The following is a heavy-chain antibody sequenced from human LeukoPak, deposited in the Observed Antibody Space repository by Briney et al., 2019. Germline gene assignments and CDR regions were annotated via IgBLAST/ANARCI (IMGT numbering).Heavy chain of an antibody. Sequence: GGSLRLSCAASGFTFSSYSMNWVRQAPGKGLEWVSSISSSSSYIYYADSVKGRFTISRDNAKNSLYLQMNSLRTEDTAVFYCARGGGEVDYWGQGTLVTVSS. J-gene: IGHJ4*02. CDR3: ARGGGEVDY. CDR2: ISSSSSYI. CDR1: GFTFSSYS. D-gene: IGHD3-16*01. V-gene: IGHV3-21*01.